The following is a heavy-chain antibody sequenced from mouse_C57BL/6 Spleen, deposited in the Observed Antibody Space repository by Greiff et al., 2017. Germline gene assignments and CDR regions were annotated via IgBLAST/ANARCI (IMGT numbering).Heavy chain of an antibody. CDR2: IYPRDGST. Sequence: VQRVESDAELVKPGASVKISCKVSGYTFTDHTIHWMKQRPEQGLEWIGSIYPRDGSTKYNEKFKGKDTLTADKSSSTAYMQRNSLTSEDSAVYVCAGKGLWYFDYWGQGTTLTVSS. J-gene: IGHJ2*01. CDR1: GYTFTDHT. D-gene: IGHD2-1*01. V-gene: IGHV1-78*01. CDR3: AGKGLWYFDY.